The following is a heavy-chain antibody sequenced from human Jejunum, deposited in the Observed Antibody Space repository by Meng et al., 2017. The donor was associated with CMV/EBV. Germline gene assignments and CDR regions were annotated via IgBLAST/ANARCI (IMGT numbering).Heavy chain of an antibody. CDR1: GDSFSSNSNA. CDR2: TYYRRSRWYN. D-gene: IGHD1-1*01. CDR3: GRDRGTGTIYFDS. V-gene: IGHV6-1*01. Sequence: QVQLQQSGPGLVKPAQTLSLTCAISGDSFSSNSNAWNWIRQSPSRGLEWLGRTYYRRSRWYNDYAASVKSRITINPDTSNNQFSLHLNSVTPEDTAVYYCGRDRGTGTIYFDSWGQGTLVTVSA. J-gene: IGHJ4*02.